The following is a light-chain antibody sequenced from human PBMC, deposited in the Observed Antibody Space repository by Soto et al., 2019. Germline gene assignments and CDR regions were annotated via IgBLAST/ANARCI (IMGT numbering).Light chain of an antibody. CDR1: SSDVGGYNY. CDR3: SSYTCSSNLVV. CDR2: DVS. Sequence: QSALTQPASVSGSPGQSITISCTGTSSDVGGYNYVSWYQQHPGKAPKLMIYDVSNRPSGVSNRFSGSKSGNTASLTISGLQAEDEADYYCSSYTCSSNLVVFGGGTKVTVL. V-gene: IGLV2-14*01. J-gene: IGLJ2*01.